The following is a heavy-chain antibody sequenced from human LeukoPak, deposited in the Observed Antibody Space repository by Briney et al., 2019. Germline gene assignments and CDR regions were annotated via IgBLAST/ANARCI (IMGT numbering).Heavy chain of an antibody. D-gene: IGHD6-25*01. CDR1: GGSFSGYY. J-gene: IGHJ4*02. V-gene: IGHV4-34*01. CDR3: TSRPFDY. Sequence: KPSETLSLTCAVYGGSFSGYYWSWIRQPPGKGLEWIGEINHSGSTNYNPSLKSRVTISVDTSKNQFSLKLSSVTAADTAVYYCTSRPFDYWGQGTLVTVSS. CDR2: INHSGST.